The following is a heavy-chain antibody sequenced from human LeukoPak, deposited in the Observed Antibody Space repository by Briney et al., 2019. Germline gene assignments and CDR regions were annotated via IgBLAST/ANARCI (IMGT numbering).Heavy chain of an antibody. V-gene: IGHV5-51*01. CDR1: GYNFTSYW. D-gene: IGHD6-19*01. CDR3: ARRVGSSGRIYYFDY. Sequence: GASLKISCKGSGYNFTSYWIGWGRQVPGKGLEWMGIIYPGDSDTTYSPSFQGQVTISADKSIATAYLQWSSLKASDTAMYYCARRVGSSGRIYYFDYWGQGTLVTVSP. J-gene: IGHJ4*02. CDR2: IYPGDSDT.